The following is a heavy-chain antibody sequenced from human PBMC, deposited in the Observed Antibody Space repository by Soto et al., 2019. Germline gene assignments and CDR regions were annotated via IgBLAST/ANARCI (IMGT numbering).Heavy chain of an antibody. CDR3: ASSGEMATIEYFQH. J-gene: IGHJ1*01. V-gene: IGHV4-39*01. CDR2: IYYSGST. D-gene: IGHD3-10*01. CDR1: GGSISSSSYY. Sequence: SETLSLTCTVSGGSISSSSYYWGWIRQPPGKGLEWIGSIYYSGSTYYNPSLKSRVTISVDTSKNQFSLKLSSVTAADTAVYYCASSGEMATIEYFQHWGQGTLVTVSS.